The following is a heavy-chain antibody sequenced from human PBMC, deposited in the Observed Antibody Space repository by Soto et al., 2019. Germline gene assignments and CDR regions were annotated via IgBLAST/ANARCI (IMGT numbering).Heavy chain of an antibody. CDR3: ARHRIEVVWRGFDF. Sequence: SENLSLTCTVSTDSSSFTNSYWGWIRQPPGKGLQWIGSSSYNGATFYNPSLRGRVVIPLNPSKKRSSLQVTSVTAADTAVYFCARHRIEVVWRGFDFWGQGSPVTVSS. D-gene: IGHD3-10*01. J-gene: IGHJ4*02. V-gene: IGHV4-39*01. CDR2: SSYNGAT. CDR1: TDSSSFTNSY.